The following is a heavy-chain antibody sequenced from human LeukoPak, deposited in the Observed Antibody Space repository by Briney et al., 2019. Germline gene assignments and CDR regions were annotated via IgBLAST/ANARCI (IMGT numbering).Heavy chain of an antibody. CDR2: ITGNGRST. CDR1: GFTFNNYA. Sequence: ALGLSWXXXGFTFNNYALGGVRPTRGKGLEWVSGITGNGRSTYYAESVKGGVTISRDNCKKTRYVQGNSLRAEDTAAYFCAKSGTVGATRFDWYFDLWGRGTQVTVSS. J-gene: IGHJ2*01. V-gene: IGHV3-23*01. CDR3: AKSGTVGATRFDWYFDL. D-gene: IGHD1-26*01.